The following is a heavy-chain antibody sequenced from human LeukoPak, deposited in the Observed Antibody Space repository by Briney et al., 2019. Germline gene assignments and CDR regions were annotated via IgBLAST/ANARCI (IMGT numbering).Heavy chain of an antibody. CDR3: ARLIGDDYGDYVAYFDY. J-gene: IGHJ4*02. CDR2: ISNSGGRT. CDR1: GFTFSTYA. V-gene: IGHV3-23*01. Sequence: GGSLRLSCAASGFTFSTYAMSWVRQAPGKGLEWVSSISNSGGRTFYTDSVKGRFTISRDNSKITLYLQMNSLRAEDTAVYYCARLIGDDYGDYVAYFDYWGQGTLVTVSS. D-gene: IGHD4-17*01.